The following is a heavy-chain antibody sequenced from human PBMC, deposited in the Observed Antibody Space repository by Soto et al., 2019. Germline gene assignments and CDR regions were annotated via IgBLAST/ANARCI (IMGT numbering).Heavy chain of an antibody. Sequence: SETLSLTCTVSGGSINSGDYYWTWVRQPPGKGLEWIGYIYYDGNSQHNPSLKSRVTMSIDTSKNQFSLNLSSVTAADTAVYYCARDRRWLPRGPNNWLDLWGQGTQVTLSS. CDR3: ARDRRWLPRGPNNWLDL. D-gene: IGHD5-12*01. CDR1: GGSINSGDYY. V-gene: IGHV4-30-4*01. CDR2: IYYDGNS. J-gene: IGHJ5*02.